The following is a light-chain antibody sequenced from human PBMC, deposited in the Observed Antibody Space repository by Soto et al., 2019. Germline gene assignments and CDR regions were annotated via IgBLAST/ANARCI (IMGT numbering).Light chain of an antibody. J-gene: IGKJ4*01. V-gene: IGKV1-8*01. CDR3: QQYYSYPLT. CDR2: AAS. CDR1: QGISSY. Sequence: AIRMTQSPSSLPPSTGDRVTITCRASQGISSYLAWYQQKPGKAPKLLIYAASTLQSGVPSRFSGSGSGTDFTLTISCLQSEDFATYYCQQYYSYPLTFGGGTKVEIK.